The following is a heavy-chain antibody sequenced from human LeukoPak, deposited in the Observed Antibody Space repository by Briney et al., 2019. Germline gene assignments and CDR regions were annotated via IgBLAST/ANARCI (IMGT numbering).Heavy chain of an antibody. CDR1: GFTFSSYD. CDR3: ARGFAKSRFPSDRHFDY. Sequence: GGSPRLSCAASGFTFSSYDMHWVRQATGKGLEWVSAIGTAGDTYYPGSVKGRFTISRENAKNSLYLQMNSLRAGDTAVYYCARGFAKSRFPSDRHFDYWGQGTLVTVSS. D-gene: IGHD2-21*02. CDR2: IGTAGDT. J-gene: IGHJ4*02. V-gene: IGHV3-13*01.